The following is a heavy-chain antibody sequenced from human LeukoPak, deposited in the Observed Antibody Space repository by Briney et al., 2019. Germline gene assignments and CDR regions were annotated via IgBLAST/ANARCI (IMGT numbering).Heavy chain of an antibody. D-gene: IGHD6-6*01. CDR2: IYYSGST. CDR1: GGSISSYY. CDR3: ARVSSSGYDYYYMDV. V-gene: IGHV4-59*01. J-gene: IGHJ6*03. Sequence: SETLSLTCTVSGGSISSYYWSWIRQPPGKGLEWIGYIYYSGSTNYNPSLKSRVTISVDTSKNQFSLKLSSVTAADTAVYYCARVSSSGYDYYYMDVWGKGTTVTVSS.